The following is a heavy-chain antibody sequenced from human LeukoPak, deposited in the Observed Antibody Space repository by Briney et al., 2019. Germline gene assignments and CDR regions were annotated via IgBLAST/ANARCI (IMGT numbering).Heavy chain of an antibody. J-gene: IGHJ6*03. V-gene: IGHV1-69*13. Sequence: ASVKVSCKASGGTFSSYAISWVRQAPGQGLEWMGGIIPIFGTANYAQKFQGRVTITADESTSTAYMELSSLRSEDTAVYYCARIVDSSSWYDYYYYMDVWGKGTTVTASS. CDR3: ARIVDSSSWYDYYYYMDV. D-gene: IGHD6-13*01. CDR1: GGTFSSYA. CDR2: IIPIFGTA.